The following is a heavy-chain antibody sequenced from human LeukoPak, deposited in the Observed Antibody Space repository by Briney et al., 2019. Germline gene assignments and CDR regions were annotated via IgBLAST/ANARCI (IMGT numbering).Heavy chain of an antibody. V-gene: IGHV1-46*01. J-gene: IGHJ4*02. CDR1: GYTFTSYY. CDR3: ARWAGIAARRLPEDY. CDR2: INPSGGST. Sequence: GASVKVSCKASGYTFTSYYMHWVRQAPGQGLEWMGIINPSGGSTSYAQKFQGRVTMTRDTSTSTVYMELSSLRSEDTAVYYCARWAGIAARRLPEDYWGQGTLVTVSS. D-gene: IGHD6-6*01.